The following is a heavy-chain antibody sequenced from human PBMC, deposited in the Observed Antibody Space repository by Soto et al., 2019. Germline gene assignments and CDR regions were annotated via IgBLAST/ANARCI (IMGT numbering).Heavy chain of an antibody. CDR3: ARIDHGDYGGPDFDY. CDR1: GFTFSSYA. V-gene: IGHV3-30-3*01. J-gene: IGHJ4*02. D-gene: IGHD4-17*01. CDR2: ISYDGSNK. Sequence: QVQLVESGGGVVQPGRSLRLSCAASGFTFSSYAMHWVRQAPGKGLEWVAVISYDGSNKYYADSVKGRFTISRDNSKNTLYLQMNSLRAEDTAVYYCARIDHGDYGGPDFDYWGQGTLVTVSS.